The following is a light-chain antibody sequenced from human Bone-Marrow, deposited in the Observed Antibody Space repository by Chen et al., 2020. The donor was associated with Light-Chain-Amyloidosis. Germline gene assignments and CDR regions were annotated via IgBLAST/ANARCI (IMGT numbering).Light chain of an antibody. V-gene: IGLV3-25*03. CDR1: DLPTKY. CDR2: RDT. CDR3: QSADSSGTYEVI. Sequence: SYELTQPPSVSVSPGQTARITCSGDDLPTKYAYWYQQKPGQAPVLVIHRDTQRPWGVSGPFSGSSSGTTATLTISGVQAEDEADYHCQSADSSGTYEVIFGGGTKLTVL. J-gene: IGLJ2*01.